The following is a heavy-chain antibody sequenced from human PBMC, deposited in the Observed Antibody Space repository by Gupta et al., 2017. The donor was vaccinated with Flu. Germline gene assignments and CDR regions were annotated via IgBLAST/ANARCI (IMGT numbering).Heavy chain of an antibody. Sequence: EVQLVESGGGLEQPGGSLRLSCAASGFPFSSYEMHWVRQAPGKGLEWVSYISSSGVLIYYADSVKGRFTISRDNAKNSLYLQMNSLRAEDTAVYYCARGGSAAGVYYWGQGSLVTVSS. J-gene: IGHJ4*02. D-gene: IGHD6-13*01. CDR2: ISSSGVLI. CDR1: GFPFSSYE. V-gene: IGHV3-48*03. CDR3: ARGGSAAGVYY.